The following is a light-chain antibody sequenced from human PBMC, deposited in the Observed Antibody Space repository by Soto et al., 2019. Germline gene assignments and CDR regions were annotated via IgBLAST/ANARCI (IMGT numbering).Light chain of an antibody. Sequence: DIVLTQSPDSLAVSLGERATINCKSSQSLLHSSNNKNYLAWYQQKPGQPPKLLIFWASTRESGVPDRFSGSGSGTDFTLKISRVEAEDVGVYYCMQALQTPTFGPGTKVDIK. V-gene: IGKV4-1*01. CDR1: QSLLHSSNNKNY. J-gene: IGKJ3*01. CDR3: MQALQTPT. CDR2: WAS.